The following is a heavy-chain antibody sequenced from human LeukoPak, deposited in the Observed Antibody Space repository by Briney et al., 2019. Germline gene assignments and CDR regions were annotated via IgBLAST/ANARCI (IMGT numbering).Heavy chain of an antibody. CDR2: ISNFGDII. CDR3: AKDATAVIGTVYMDV. V-gene: IGHV3-48*03. CDR1: GFTFDDYG. Sequence: GGSLRLSCAASGFTFDDYGMSWVRQAPGKGLEWISHISNFGDIIHYADSVEGRFTISRDNAKNSLYLQMNSLRAEDTAVYYCAKDATAVIGTVYMDVWGKGTTVTISS. D-gene: IGHD4-11*01. J-gene: IGHJ6*03.